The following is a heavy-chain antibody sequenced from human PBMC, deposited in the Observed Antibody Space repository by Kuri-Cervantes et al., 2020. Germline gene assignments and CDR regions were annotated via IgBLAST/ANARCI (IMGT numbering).Heavy chain of an antibody. D-gene: IGHD3-3*01. Sequence: GGSLRLSCAASGFTVSSNYMSWVRQAPGKGLEWVSVIYSGGSTYYADSVKGRFTISRDNSKNTLYLQMNSLRAEDTAVYYCAKEVPYYDLWSGYYPYGMDVWGQGTTVTVSS. CDR2: IYSGGST. V-gene: IGHV3-53*01. CDR1: GFTVSSNY. CDR3: AKEVPYYDLWSGYYPYGMDV. J-gene: IGHJ6*02.